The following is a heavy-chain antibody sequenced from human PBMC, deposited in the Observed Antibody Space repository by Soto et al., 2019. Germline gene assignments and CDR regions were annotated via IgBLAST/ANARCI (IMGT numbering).Heavy chain of an antibody. CDR3: ARESYSSSSGSYFDY. J-gene: IGHJ4*02. CDR1: GVTFSSYA. Sequence: SVKVSCKASGVTFSSYAISWVRQAPGQGREWMGGIIPIFGTANYAQKFQGRVTITADKSTSTDYMELSSMRSEDTAVYYCARESYSSSSGSYFDYWGQGTLVTVSS. V-gene: IGHV1-69*06. CDR2: IIPIFGTA. D-gene: IGHD6-6*01.